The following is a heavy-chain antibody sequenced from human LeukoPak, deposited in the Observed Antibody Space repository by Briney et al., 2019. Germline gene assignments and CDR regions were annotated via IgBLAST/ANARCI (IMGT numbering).Heavy chain of an antibody. CDR1: GFTFSSYW. Sequence: GGSLRLSCAASGFTFSSYWMHWVRQAPGKGLVWVSRINSDGSSTSYAVSVKGRFTISRDNAKNTLYLQMNSLRAEDTAVYYCASGIAAAGVHFDYWGQGTLVTVSS. D-gene: IGHD6-13*01. CDR2: INSDGSST. V-gene: IGHV3-74*01. J-gene: IGHJ4*02. CDR3: ASGIAAAGVHFDY.